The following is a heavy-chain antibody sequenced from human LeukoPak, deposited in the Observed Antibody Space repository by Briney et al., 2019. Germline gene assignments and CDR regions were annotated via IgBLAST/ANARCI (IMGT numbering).Heavy chain of an antibody. V-gene: IGHV1-18*01. D-gene: IGHD1-7*01. J-gene: IGHJ4*02. CDR3: ARETDWNYVSVGDY. CDR1: GYTFTSYG. CDR2: ISAYNGNT. Sequence: KISCKASGYTFTSYGISWVRQAPGQGLEWMGWISAYNGNTNYAQKLQGRVTMTTDTSTSTAYMELRSLRSDDTAVYYCARETDWNYVSVGDYWGQGTLVTVSS.